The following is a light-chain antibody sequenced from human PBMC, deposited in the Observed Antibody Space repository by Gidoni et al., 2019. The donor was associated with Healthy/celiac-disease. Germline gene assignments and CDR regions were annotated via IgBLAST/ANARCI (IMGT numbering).Light chain of an antibody. Sequence: EIVLTQSPATLSLSQGERAPLSCRASQSVSSYLAWYQQKPGQAPRLLIYDASNRATGIPARFSGSGSGTDFTLTISSLEPEDFAVYYCQQRSNWIFTFGPGTKVDIK. CDR1: QSVSSY. CDR3: QQRSNWIFT. V-gene: IGKV3-11*01. J-gene: IGKJ3*01. CDR2: DAS.